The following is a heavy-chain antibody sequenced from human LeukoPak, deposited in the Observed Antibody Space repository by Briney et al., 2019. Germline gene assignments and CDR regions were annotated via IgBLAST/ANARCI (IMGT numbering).Heavy chain of an antibody. CDR1: GGSFSGYY. CDR2: INHSGST. D-gene: IGHD3-10*01. V-gene: IGHV4-34*01. Sequence: SETLSLTCAVYGGSFSGYYWSWIRQPPGKGLEWIGEINHSGSTNYNPSLKSRVTMSLDTSKNQFSLKLSSVTAADTAVYYCARDSGTTGEVRFDPWGQGTLVTVSS. J-gene: IGHJ5*02. CDR3: ARDSGTTGEVRFDP.